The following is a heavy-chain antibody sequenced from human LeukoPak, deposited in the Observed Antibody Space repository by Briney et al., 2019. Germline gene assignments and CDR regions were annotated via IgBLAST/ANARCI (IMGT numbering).Heavy chain of an antibody. V-gene: IGHV4-59*01. CDR3: ARENSGGYFDY. CDR1: GGSISSYY. CDR2: IYYSGST. J-gene: IGHJ4*02. D-gene: IGHD2-15*01. Sequence: SETLSLTCTVSGGSISSYYWSWIRQPPGKELEWIGYIYYSGSTNYNPSLKSRVTISVDTSKNQFSLKLSSVTAADTAVYYCARENSGGYFDYWGQGTLVTVSS.